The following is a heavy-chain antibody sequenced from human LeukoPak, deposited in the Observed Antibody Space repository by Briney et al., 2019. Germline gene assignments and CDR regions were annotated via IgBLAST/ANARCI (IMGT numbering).Heavy chain of an antibody. D-gene: IGHD6-19*01. V-gene: IGHV1-2*02. J-gene: IGHJ4*02. CDR1: GYTFTGYY. Sequence: ASVKVSCKASGYTFTGYYMHWVRQAPGQGLEWMGWINPNSGGTNYAQKFQGRVTMTRDTSISTAYMELSRPRSDDTAVYYCARPHSSGWYYFDYWGQGTLVTVSS. CDR2: INPNSGGT. CDR3: ARPHSSGWYYFDY.